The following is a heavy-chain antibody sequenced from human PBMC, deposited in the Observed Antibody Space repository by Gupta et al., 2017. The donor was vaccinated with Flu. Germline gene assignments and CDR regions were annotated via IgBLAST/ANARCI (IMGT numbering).Heavy chain of an antibody. J-gene: IGHJ5*02. CDR2: IAGSGYPT. D-gene: IGHD3-22*01. CDR3: TKARYSDSSGNTWFDP. Sequence: EVQLLESGGGLVQPGGSLRLSCAASGFTFSSYAMNWVRQAPGKGLEWVSSIAGSGYPTYYADSVKGRFIVSRDNSKNTLFLQVSGLRVEDTAMYYCTKARYSDSSGNTWFDPWGQGALVTVSS. CDR1: GFTFSSYA. V-gene: IGHV3-23*01.